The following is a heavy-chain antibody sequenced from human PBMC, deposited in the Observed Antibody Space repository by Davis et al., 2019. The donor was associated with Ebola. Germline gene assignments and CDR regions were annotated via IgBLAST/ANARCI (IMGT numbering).Heavy chain of an antibody. CDR1: GFTFSNAW. J-gene: IGHJ4*02. Sequence: GGSLRLSCAASGFTFSNAWMSWVRQAPGKGLEWVGRIKSKTDGGTTDYAAPVKGRFTISRDDSKNTLYLQMNSLKTEDTAVYYCTAYSSSWYGTLFDYWGQGTLVTVSS. D-gene: IGHD6-13*01. CDR3: TAYSSSWYGTLFDY. CDR2: IKSKTDGGTT. V-gene: IGHV3-15*01.